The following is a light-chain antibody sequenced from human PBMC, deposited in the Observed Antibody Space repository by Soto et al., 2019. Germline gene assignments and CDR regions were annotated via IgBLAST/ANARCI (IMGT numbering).Light chain of an antibody. Sequence: QSVLTQSPSASASLGASVKLTCTLSSGHSSDAIAWHQQQPEKGPQYLMKLNSDGSHSKGDGIPDRFSGSSSGAERYLTISSLQSEDEADYYSQTGGTAILFGGGTQLTVL. V-gene: IGLV4-69*01. CDR1: SGHSSDA. CDR3: QTGGTAIL. J-gene: IGLJ2*01. CDR2: LNSDGSH.